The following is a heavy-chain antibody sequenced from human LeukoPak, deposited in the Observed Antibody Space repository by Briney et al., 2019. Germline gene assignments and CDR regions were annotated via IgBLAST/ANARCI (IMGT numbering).Heavy chain of an antibody. CDR3: ARDREQDY. V-gene: IGHV3-21*01. J-gene: IGHJ4*02. CDR2: ISSGSSYI. CDR1: GFTFSSYS. Sequence: GGSLRLSCAASGFTFSSYSMNWVRQAPGKGLEWVSSISSGSSYIYYADSVKGRFTISRDNAKNSLYLQMNSLRAEDTAVYYCARDREQDYWGQGTLVTVSS.